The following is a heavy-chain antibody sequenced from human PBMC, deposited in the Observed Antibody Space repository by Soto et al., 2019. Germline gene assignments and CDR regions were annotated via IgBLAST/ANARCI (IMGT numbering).Heavy chain of an antibody. CDR2: ISYDGSNK. Sequence: QVQLVESGGGVVQPGRSLRLSCAASGFTFSSYGMHWVRQAPGKGLEWVAVISYDGSNKYYADSVKGRFTISRDNSKNTLYLQMNSLRAEDTAVYYCARGSGYTDFDYWGQGTLVTVSS. CDR3: ARGSGYTDFDY. V-gene: IGHV3-30*03. J-gene: IGHJ4*02. D-gene: IGHD3-22*01. CDR1: GFTFSSYG.